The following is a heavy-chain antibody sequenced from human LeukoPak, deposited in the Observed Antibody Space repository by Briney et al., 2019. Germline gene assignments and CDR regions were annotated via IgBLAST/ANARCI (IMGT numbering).Heavy chain of an antibody. J-gene: IGHJ4*02. CDR2: IYYSGST. Sequence: SETLSLTCTVSGGSISSSSYYWGWIRQPPGKGLEWIVSIYYSGSTYYNPSLKSRITISVNTSKNKFSLKLRSVTAADTAVYYCARHSSSPPPYFDYWGQGTLVTVSS. CDR1: GGSISSSSYY. CDR3: ARHSSSPPPYFDY. V-gene: IGHV4-39*01. D-gene: IGHD6-13*01.